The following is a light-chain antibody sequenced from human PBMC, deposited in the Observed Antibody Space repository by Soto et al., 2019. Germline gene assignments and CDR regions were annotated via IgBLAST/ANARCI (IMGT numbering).Light chain of an antibody. J-gene: IGLJ1*01. CDR2: GNS. V-gene: IGLV1-40*01. Sequence: QSLLTQPPSVPGDPWQRVTISSTGSSSKIGAHYDVHSYQQLPGTAPKLLIYGNSNRPSGVPDRFSGSKPATSASLAITGRQAEDEGDNYCQSYDNGLSVYVFATGTKVTVL. CDR3: QSYDNGLSVYV. CDR1: SSKIGAHYD.